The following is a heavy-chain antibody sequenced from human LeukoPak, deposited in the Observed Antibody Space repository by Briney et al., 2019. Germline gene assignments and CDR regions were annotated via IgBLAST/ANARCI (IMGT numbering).Heavy chain of an antibody. CDR3: ARGLYYYDSSGQWGFDY. Sequence: SQTLSLTCAISGDSVSSNSAAWNWIRQSPSRGLEWLGRTYYRSKWYNDYAVSVKSRITINPDTSKNQFSLKLSSVTAADTAVYYCARGLYYYDSSGQWGFDYWGQGTLVTVSS. CDR2: TYYRSKWYN. V-gene: IGHV6-1*01. CDR1: GDSVSSNSAA. D-gene: IGHD3-22*01. J-gene: IGHJ4*02.